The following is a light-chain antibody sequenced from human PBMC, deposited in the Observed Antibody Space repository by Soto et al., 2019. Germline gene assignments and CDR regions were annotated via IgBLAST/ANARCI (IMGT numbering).Light chain of an antibody. Sequence: SALTQPASVSGSPGQSITFSCTGTSSDVGSYSLVSWYQQHPGKAPKLMIYEGSKRPSGVSNRFSGSKSGNTASLTISGLQAEDEADYYCCSYAGSTTYVFGTGTKVTVL. CDR2: EGS. CDR3: CSYAGSTTYV. J-gene: IGLJ1*01. V-gene: IGLV2-23*01. CDR1: SSDVGSYSL.